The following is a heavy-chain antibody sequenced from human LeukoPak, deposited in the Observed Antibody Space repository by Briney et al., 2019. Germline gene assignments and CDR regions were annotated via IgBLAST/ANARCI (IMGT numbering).Heavy chain of an antibody. J-gene: IGHJ1*01. CDR2: ISAYSGNT. D-gene: IGHD4-23*01. CDR3: ARDVGPNSY. Sequence: ASVKVSCKASGYNFPSHGISWVRQAPGQGLEWMGWISAYSGNTNYAQNLQGRVTMTTDTSTTTAYMELRSLRSDDTAVYYCARDVGPNSYWGQGTLVTVSS. CDR1: GYNFPSHG. V-gene: IGHV1-18*01.